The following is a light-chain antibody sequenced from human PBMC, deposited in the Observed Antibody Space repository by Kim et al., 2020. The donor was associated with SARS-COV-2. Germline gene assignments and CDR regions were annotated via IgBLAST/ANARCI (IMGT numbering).Light chain of an antibody. J-gene: IGKJ5*01. V-gene: IGKV1-17*01. Sequence: AAVGDRVHITCRASQDIRNDLGWYQQNPGRAPRRLFYGASSLQSGVPSRFSGSGSGTEFTLPISSVQPEDFATYFCLQQSTYPIAFGRGTRLDIK. CDR1: QDIRND. CDR3: LQQSTYPIA. CDR2: GAS.